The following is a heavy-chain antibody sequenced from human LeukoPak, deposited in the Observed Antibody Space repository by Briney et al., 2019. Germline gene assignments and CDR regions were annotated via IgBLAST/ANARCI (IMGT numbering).Heavy chain of an antibody. CDR3: ARGRGVPAAIRRGNWFDP. Sequence: SETLSLTCTVSGGSISSYYWSWIRQPPGKGLEWIGYIYYSGSTNYNPSLKSRVTISVDTSKNQFSLKLSSVTAADTAVYYCARGRGVPAAIRRGNWFDPWGQGTLVTVSS. D-gene: IGHD2-2*02. V-gene: IGHV4-59*12. CDR1: GGSISSYY. J-gene: IGHJ5*02. CDR2: IYYSGST.